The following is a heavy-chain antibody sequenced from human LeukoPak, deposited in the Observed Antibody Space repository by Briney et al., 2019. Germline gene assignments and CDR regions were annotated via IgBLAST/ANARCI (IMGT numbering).Heavy chain of an antibody. CDR2: IYYSGST. V-gene: IGHV4-59*01. D-gene: IGHD3-9*01. CDR1: GGSISSYY. Sequence: PSETLSLTCTVSGGSISSYYWSWIRQPPGKGLEWIGYIYYSGSTNYNPSLKSRVTISVDTSKNQFSLKLSSVTAADTAVYYCARHRYYDILTGYYFDYWGQGTLVTVSS. J-gene: IGHJ4*02. CDR3: ARHRYYDILTGYYFDY.